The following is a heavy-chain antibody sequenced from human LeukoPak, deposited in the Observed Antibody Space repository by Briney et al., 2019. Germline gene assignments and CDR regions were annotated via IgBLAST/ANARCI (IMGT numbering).Heavy chain of an antibody. CDR2: ISSSSSYI. J-gene: IGHJ4*02. CDR3: AKDKTSTTVSWFDY. CDR1: GFTFSSYS. Sequence: GGSLRLSCAASGFTFSSYSMNWVRQAPGKGLEWVSSISSSSSYICYADSVKGRFTISRDNAKNSLYLQMNSLRAEDTAVYYCAKDKTSTTVSWFDYWDQGTLVTVSS. D-gene: IGHD4-11*01. V-gene: IGHV3-21*01.